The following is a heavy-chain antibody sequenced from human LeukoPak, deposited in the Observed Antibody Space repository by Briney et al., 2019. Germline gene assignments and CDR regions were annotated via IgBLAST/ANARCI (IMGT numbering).Heavy chain of an antibody. CDR3: ARDGGDHVEGGLDY. CDR1: GFTFSSYA. J-gene: IGHJ4*02. CDR2: ISYDGSNK. Sequence: PGRSLRLSCAASGFTFSSYAMHWVRQAPGKGLEWVAVISYDGSNKYYADSVKGRFTISRDNSKNTLYLQMNSLRAEDTAVYYCARDGGDHVEGGLDYWGQGTLVTVSS. V-gene: IGHV3-30*04. D-gene: IGHD2-21*02.